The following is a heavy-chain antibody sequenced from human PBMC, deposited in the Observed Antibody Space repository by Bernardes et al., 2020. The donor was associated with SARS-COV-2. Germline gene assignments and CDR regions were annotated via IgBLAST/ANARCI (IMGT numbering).Heavy chain of an antibody. Sequence: GGSLRLSCVASGSTFTNSAMYCVRQAPGKGLEWVSSITASSFDSDSADSVRARFIVSRDNAMNSLYLQLDSLRVDDTAVYYCARRGATGGLRGCLDLWGEGSLVTVSS. CDR2: ITASSFDS. D-gene: IGHD2-15*01. CDR3: ARRGATGGLRGCLDL. CDR1: GSTFTNSA. V-gene: IGHV3-21*03. J-gene: IGHJ5*02.